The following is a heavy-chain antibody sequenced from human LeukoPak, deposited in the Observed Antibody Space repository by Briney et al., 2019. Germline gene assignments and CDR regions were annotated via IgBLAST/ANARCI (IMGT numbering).Heavy chain of an antibody. V-gene: IGHV1-69*13. CDR3: ARVGDYGPYWYFDL. D-gene: IGHD4-17*01. CDR2: IIPISGTT. CDR1: GGTFSSYA. Sequence: ASVKVSCKASGGTFSSYAISWVRQAPGQGLEWMGGIIPISGTTNHAQKFQGRLTITADESTSTVFMELSSLRSEDTAVYYCARVGDYGPYWYFDLWGRGTLVTVSS. J-gene: IGHJ2*01.